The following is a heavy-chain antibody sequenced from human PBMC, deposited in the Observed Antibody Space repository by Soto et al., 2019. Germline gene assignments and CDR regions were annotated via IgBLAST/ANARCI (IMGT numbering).Heavy chain of an antibody. V-gene: IGHV3-74*01. Sequence: GGSLRLSCAASGFTFSSYWMHWVRQAPGKGLVWVSRINTDGSSTSYADSVKGRFTISRDNAKNTLYLQMNSLRAEDTAVYFCARDERFDYGMDVWGQGTTVTVSS. CDR1: GFTFSSYW. CDR2: INTDGSST. CDR3: ARDERFDYGMDV. D-gene: IGHD3-16*01. J-gene: IGHJ6*02.